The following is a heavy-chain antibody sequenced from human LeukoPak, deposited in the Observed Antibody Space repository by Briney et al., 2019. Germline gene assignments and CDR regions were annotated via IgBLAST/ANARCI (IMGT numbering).Heavy chain of an antibody. Sequence: SETLSLTCAVYGGSFSGYYWSWTRQPPGKGLEWIGEINHSGSTNYNPSLKSRVTISVDTSKNQFSLKLSSVTAADTAVYYCARDEYRYYYYYGMDVWGQGTTVTVSS. V-gene: IGHV4-34*01. D-gene: IGHD2/OR15-2a*01. J-gene: IGHJ6*02. CDR3: ARDEYRYYYYYGMDV. CDR1: GGSFSGYY. CDR2: INHSGST.